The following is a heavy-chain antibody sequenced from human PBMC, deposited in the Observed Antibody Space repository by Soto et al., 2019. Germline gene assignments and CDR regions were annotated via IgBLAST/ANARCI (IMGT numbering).Heavy chain of an antibody. Sequence: SQTMSPTWIVAAGALNSYNLDWSRKRHTPGRAVEWSCYIYCTGSTNYNPYLKSRVTISIDTSRNQFSLKLSCVTAADTAVYYCAREFSTSPAAFDSWGQGSLVTVSS. D-gene: IGHD6-6*01. CDR2: IYCTGST. CDR1: AGALNSYNLD. CDR3: AREFSTSPAAFDS. V-gene: IGHV4-61*01. J-gene: IGHJ4*02.